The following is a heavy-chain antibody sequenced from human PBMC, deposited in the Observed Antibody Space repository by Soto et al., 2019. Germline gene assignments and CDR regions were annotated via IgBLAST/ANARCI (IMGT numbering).Heavy chain of an antibody. CDR1: GGTFSSYA. D-gene: IGHD6-19*01. CDR2: IIPIFGTA. Sequence: QVQLVQSGAEVKKPGSSVKVSCKASGGTFSSYAISWVRQAPGQGLEWMGGIIPIFGTANYAQKFQGRVTITADESTSTAYMELSSLRSEDTAVYYCARDPGAYSSGWYVLNWFDPWGQGTLVTVSS. J-gene: IGHJ5*02. CDR3: ARDPGAYSSGWYVLNWFDP. V-gene: IGHV1-69*12.